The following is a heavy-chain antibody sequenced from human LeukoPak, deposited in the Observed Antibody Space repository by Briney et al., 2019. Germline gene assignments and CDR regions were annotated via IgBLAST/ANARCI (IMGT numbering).Heavy chain of an antibody. Sequence: SETLSLTCAVYGGSFSGYYWSWIRQPPGKGLEWIGEINHSGSTNYNPSLKSRVTISVDTSKNQFSLKLSSVTAADTAVYYCARDHLGSSGPWFDPWGQGTLVTVSS. D-gene: IGHD3-22*01. CDR3: ARDHLGSSGPWFDP. CDR2: INHSGST. V-gene: IGHV4-34*01. J-gene: IGHJ5*02. CDR1: GGSFSGYY.